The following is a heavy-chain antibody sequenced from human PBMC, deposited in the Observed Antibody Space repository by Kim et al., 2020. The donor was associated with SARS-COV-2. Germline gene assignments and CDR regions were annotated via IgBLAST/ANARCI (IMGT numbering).Heavy chain of an antibody. CDR3: ARPQGRLLTDRPEAFDI. J-gene: IGHJ3*02. D-gene: IGHD3-16*01. V-gene: IGHV5-51*01. CDR1: GYSFTTHW. CDR2: IYPGDSET. Sequence: GESLKISCKVSGYSFTTHWIGWVRQMPGKGLEWMGVIYPGDSETRYSPSFQGQVTISADHSITTAYLQWSSLKASDTAMYYCARPQGRLLTDRPEAFDIWGQGTMVTVSS.